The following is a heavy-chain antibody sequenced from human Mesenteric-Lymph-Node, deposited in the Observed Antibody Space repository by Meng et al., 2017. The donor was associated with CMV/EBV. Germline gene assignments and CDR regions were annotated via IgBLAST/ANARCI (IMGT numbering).Heavy chain of an antibody. D-gene: IGHD6-13*01. Sequence: GESLKISCAVSGFTFSRYAMFWVRQAPGKGLEWGAVTSYDGSNIYCADSVKGRFTISRDNSKNTLYLQMNSLRAEDTAVYYCARDRSTIAAAGTGPDYWGQGTLVTVSS. CDR3: ARDRSTIAAAGTGPDY. CDR1: GFTFSRYA. CDR2: TSYDGSNI. J-gene: IGHJ4*02. V-gene: IGHV3-30*04.